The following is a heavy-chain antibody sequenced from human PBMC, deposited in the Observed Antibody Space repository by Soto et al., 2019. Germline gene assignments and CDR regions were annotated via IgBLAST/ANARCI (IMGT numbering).Heavy chain of an antibody. Sequence: QVQLVESGGGVVQPGRSLRLSCAASGFTFSSYGMHWVRQAPGKGLEWVAVIWYDGSNKYYADSVKGRFTISRDNSKNTLYLLMNRLRAEDTAVYYCARDRKSMVRGVLLSYYSYYGMDVWGQGTTVTVSS. D-gene: IGHD3-10*01. CDR1: GFTFSSYG. J-gene: IGHJ6*02. CDR2: IWYDGSNK. V-gene: IGHV3-33*01. CDR3: ARDRKSMVRGVLLSYYSYYGMDV.